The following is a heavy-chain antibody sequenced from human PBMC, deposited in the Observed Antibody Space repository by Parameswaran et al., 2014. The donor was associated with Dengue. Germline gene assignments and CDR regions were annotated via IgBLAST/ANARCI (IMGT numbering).Heavy chain of an antibody. J-gene: IGHJ6*02. Sequence: WVRQAPGQGLEWMGRINPNSGGTNYAQKFQGRVTMTRDTSISTAYMELSRLRSDDTAVYYCAREWGGRVTTFLYYYGMDVWGQGTTVTVSS. CDR3: AREWGGRVTTFLYYYGMDV. V-gene: IGHV1-2*06. D-gene: IGHD3-16*01. CDR2: INPNSGGT.